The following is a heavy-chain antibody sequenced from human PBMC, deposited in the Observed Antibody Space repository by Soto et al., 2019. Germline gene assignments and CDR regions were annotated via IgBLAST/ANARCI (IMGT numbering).Heavy chain of an antibody. Sequence: EVHLLESGGDLVQPGGSLRLSCAASGFTFTNYAMTWVRQGPGKGLEWVSGISGSGDSTSYADSVMGRFTISRDNSKNTLYLQMNGLRAEDTAVYYCATGAYGSGSYDYWGQGTLVTVSS. D-gene: IGHD3-10*01. J-gene: IGHJ4*02. CDR2: ISGSGDST. CDR1: GFTFTNYA. V-gene: IGHV3-23*01. CDR3: ATGAYGSGSYDY.